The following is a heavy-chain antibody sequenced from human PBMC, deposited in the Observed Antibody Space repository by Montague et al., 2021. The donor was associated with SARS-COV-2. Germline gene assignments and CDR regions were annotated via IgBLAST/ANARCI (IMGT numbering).Heavy chain of an antibody. D-gene: IGHD2-2*01. J-gene: IGHJ6*02. Sequence: SLRLSCAASGFAFNNFAMTWVRQPPGKGLEWVSSIFGSGAGTYYADSVQGRFTISRDNSRNTLYLQMNSLRAEDTAVYYCASYQNYYYYYGMNVWGQGTTVTVSS. CDR3: ASYQNYYYYYGMNV. CDR2: IFGSGAGT. V-gene: IGHV3-23*01. CDR1: GFAFNNFA.